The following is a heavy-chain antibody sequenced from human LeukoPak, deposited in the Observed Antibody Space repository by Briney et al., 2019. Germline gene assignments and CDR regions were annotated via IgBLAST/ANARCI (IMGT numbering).Heavy chain of an antibody. CDR1: GYSFTSYW. V-gene: IGHV5-51*01. CDR3: ARRGSRATGPSDAFDI. D-gene: IGHD3-10*01. Sequence: GESLKISCKGSGYSFTSYWIGWVRQMPGKGLEWMGIIYPGDSDTRYSPSFQGQVTISADKSISTAYLQWSSLKASDTAMYYCARRGSRATGPSDAFDIWGQGTMVTVSS. CDR2: IYPGDSDT. J-gene: IGHJ3*02.